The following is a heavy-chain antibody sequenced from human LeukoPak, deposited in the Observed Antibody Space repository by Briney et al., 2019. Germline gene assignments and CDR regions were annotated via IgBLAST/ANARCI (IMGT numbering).Heavy chain of an antibody. V-gene: IGHV3-21*01. CDR3: AKDPYSGSYGADYYYYMDV. J-gene: IGHJ6*03. Sequence: GGSLRLSCAASGFTFSSYNMNWVRQTPGQGLEWVSSITSGSSHIYYADSVKGRFTISRDNAKSSLYLQMNSLRAEDTAVYYCAKDPYSGSYGADYYYYMDVWGKGTTVTISS. CDR2: ITSGSSHI. CDR1: GFTFSSYN. D-gene: IGHD1-26*01.